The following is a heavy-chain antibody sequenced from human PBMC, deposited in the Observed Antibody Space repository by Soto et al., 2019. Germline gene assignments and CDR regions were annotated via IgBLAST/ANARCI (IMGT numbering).Heavy chain of an antibody. CDR3: AREENCSDGICYSEYFQR. D-gene: IGHD2-15*01. V-gene: IGHV1-46*01. CDR2: VNPSGGST. J-gene: IGHJ1*01. Sequence: ASVKVSCKASGYIFTAYSMHWVRQAPGQGLEWMGVVNPSGGSTNYAQKFQGRIAMTRDTSTSTVYMDLSSLTSEDTAVYYCAREENCSDGICYSEYFQRWGQGTLVTVSS. CDR1: GYIFTAYS.